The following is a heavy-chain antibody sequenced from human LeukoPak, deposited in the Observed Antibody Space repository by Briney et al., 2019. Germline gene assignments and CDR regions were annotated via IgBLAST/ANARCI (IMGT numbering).Heavy chain of an antibody. J-gene: IGHJ5*02. D-gene: IGHD3-10*01. CDR1: GGTFSSYA. V-gene: IGHV1-69*05. CDR2: INHNLSTK. Sequence: KLSCKASGGTFSSYAMSWVRQAPGQGLEWMGDINHNLSTKYYAQNIKGRVTITRDESTRTGFTELSSLRTEDTAVYYCARDGTAGITNVRGVTCTPHCFDPWGQGTLVTVSS. CDR3: ARDGTAGITNVRGVTCTPHCFDP.